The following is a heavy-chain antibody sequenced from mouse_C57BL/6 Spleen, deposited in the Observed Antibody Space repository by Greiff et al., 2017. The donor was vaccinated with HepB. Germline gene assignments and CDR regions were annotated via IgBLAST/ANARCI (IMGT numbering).Heavy chain of an antibody. CDR1: GFTFSDYG. Sequence: EVQVVESGGGLVQPGGSLKLSCAASGFTFSDYGMAWVRQAPRKGPEWVAFISNLAYSIYYADTLAGRFTISRENAKNTLYLAMSSLRSEDTAMYYCARGLSYAMDYWGQGTSVTVSS. J-gene: IGHJ4*01. V-gene: IGHV5-15*01. CDR2: ISNLAYSI. D-gene: IGHD3-1*01. CDR3: ARGLSYAMDY.